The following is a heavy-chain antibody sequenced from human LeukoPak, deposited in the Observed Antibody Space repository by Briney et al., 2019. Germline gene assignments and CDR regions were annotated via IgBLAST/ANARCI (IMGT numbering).Heavy chain of an antibody. J-gene: IGHJ1*01. CDR1: GSTFSSYW. CDR3: ARAPSEIGGYYPEYFRH. CDR2: IKSDRST. D-gene: IGHD3-22*01. Sequence: GGSLRLSCAASGSTFSSYWMHWVRQPPGNGLVWVSRIKSDRSTNYADSVKGRFTISRDNAKNTVSLQMNSLRAEDTGVYYCARAPSEIGGYYPEYFRHWGQGTLVTVSS. V-gene: IGHV3-74*01.